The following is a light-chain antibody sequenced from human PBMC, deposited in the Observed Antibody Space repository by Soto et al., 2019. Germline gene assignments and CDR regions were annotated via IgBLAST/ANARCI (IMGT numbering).Light chain of an antibody. V-gene: IGLV1-40*01. CDR3: QSYDSSVSGYV. CDR1: SSNIGAGYD. J-gene: IGLJ1*01. Sequence: QSALTQPPSVSGAPGQRVTIPCTGSSSNIGAGYDVHWYQQLPGTAPKLLIYGNSNRPSGVPDRFSGSKSGTSASLAITGLQAEDEADYYCQSYDSSVSGYVFGTGTKVTVL. CDR2: GNS.